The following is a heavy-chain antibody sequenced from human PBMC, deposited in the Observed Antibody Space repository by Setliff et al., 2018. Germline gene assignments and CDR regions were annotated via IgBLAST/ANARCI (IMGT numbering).Heavy chain of an antibody. J-gene: IGHJ3*02. Sequence: PSETLSLTCDVSGGSISSSDWWSWVRQPPGKGLEWIGETYHGENTNYNPSLESRVTISLDESTNQFSLKMTSVTAADTAVYSCARDSSGYYVPGFDMWGQGKMVTVSS. CDR2: TYHGENT. V-gene: IGHV4-4*02. CDR3: ARDSSGYYVPGFDM. CDR1: GGSISSSDW. D-gene: IGHD3-22*01.